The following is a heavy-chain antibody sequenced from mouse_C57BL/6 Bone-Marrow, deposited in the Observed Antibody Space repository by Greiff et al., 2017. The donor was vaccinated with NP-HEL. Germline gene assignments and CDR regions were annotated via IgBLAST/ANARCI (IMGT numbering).Heavy chain of an antibody. CDR2: ISSGGSYT. D-gene: IGHD2-3*01. V-gene: IGHV5-6*02. Sequence: EVMLVESGGDLVKPGGSLKLSCAASGFTFSSYGMSWVRQTPDKRLEWVATISSGGSYTSYPDSVKGRFTISRDNAKNTLYLQMSSLKSEDTAMYYCARYDTPDYWGQGTTLTVSS. CDR3: ARYDTPDY. J-gene: IGHJ2*01. CDR1: GFTFSSYG.